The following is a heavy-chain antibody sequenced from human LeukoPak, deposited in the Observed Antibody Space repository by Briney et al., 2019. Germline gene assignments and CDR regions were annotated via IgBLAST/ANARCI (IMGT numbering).Heavy chain of an antibody. CDR3: ARVAAAHNWFDP. CDR1: GYTFTSYH. Sequence: ASVKVSCKASGYTFTSYHMHWVRQAPGQGLEWMGKINLSGGSTTYAQKFQGRVTMTRDTSTSTVYMELSSLRSEDTAVYYCARVAAAHNWFDPWGQGTLVTVSS. J-gene: IGHJ5*02. D-gene: IGHD6-13*01. V-gene: IGHV1-46*01. CDR2: INLSGGST.